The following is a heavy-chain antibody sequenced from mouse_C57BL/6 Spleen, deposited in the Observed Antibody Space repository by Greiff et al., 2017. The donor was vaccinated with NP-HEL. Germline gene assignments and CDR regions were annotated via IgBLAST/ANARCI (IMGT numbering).Heavy chain of an antibody. V-gene: IGHV1-18*01. CDR1: GYTFTDYN. J-gene: IGHJ3*01. CDR3: ASGPGAY. CDR2: INPNNGGT. Sequence: EVKLLESGPELVKPGASVKIPCKASGYTFTDYNMDWVKQSHGKSLEWIGDINPNNGGTIYNQKFKGKATLTVDKSSSTAYMELRSLTSEDTAVYYCASGPGAYWGQGTLVTVSA.